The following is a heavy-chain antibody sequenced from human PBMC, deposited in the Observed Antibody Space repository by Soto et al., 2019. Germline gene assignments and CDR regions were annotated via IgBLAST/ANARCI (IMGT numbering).Heavy chain of an antibody. CDR3: ARGMVEDSSGWTTYHDY. CDR1: GFTFSGYS. V-gene: IGHV3-64*01. Sequence: EVQLVESGGGLVQPGGSLRLSCAASGFTFSGYSMFWVRQAPGKGLEYVSAINTNGGNTFYAKSVKGRFTISRDTAKNTTYLQMGRLRAQAMAVYCGARGMVEDSSGWTTYHDYWGQGTLVTVSS. CDR2: INTNGGNT. J-gene: IGHJ4*02. D-gene: IGHD6-19*01.